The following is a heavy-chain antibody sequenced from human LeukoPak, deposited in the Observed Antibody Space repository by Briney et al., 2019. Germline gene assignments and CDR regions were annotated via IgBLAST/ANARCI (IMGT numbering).Heavy chain of an antibody. CDR3: VPPSTMINDP. Sequence: QPGGSLRLSCAASGFTFSSYGMHWVRQAPGKGLEWVAFIRYDGSNKYYADSVKGRFTISRDNSKNTLYLQMNSLRAEDTAVYYCVPPSTMINDPWGQGTLVTVSS. J-gene: IGHJ5*02. CDR1: GFTFSSYG. CDR2: IRYDGSNK. D-gene: IGHD3-22*01. V-gene: IGHV3-30*02.